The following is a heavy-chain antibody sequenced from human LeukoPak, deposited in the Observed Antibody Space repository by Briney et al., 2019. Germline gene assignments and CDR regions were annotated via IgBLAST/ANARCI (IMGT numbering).Heavy chain of an antibody. CDR2: ISGSGGNT. V-gene: IGHV3-23*01. D-gene: IGHD4-17*01. Sequence: GGSLRLSCGVSGFXFSSYAMSWVRQAPGKGLEWVSVISGSGGNTYYADSVKGRFTISRDNSRNTLYLQMNSLRAEDTAVYYCAKDLYADYADDYWGQGTLVTVSS. CDR3: AKDLYADYADDY. J-gene: IGHJ4*02. CDR1: GFXFSSYA.